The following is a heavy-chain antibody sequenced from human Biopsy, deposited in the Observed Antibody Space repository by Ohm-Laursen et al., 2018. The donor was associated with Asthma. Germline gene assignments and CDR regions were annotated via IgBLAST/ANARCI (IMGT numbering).Heavy chain of an antibody. CDR2: MYYSGSA. D-gene: IGHD3-22*01. CDR3: ARHQEAASYRYDGSIAY. Sequence: SDTLSLTCSVSGGAIRTSGYYWGWIRQPPGKGLEWIGSMYYSGSAYYNPSLESRVTISVDTSKNQFSLKLSSVTAADTAVYFCARHQEAASYRYDGSIAYWGQGLPVTVSS. J-gene: IGHJ4*02. V-gene: IGHV4-39*01. CDR1: GGAIRTSGYY.